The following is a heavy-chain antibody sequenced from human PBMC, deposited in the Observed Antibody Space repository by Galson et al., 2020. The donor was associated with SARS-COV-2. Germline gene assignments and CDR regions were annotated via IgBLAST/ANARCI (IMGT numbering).Heavy chain of an antibody. CDR3: AKGYSGSYYDYFQH. J-gene: IGHJ1*01. CDR2: ISYDGSNK. CDR1: GFTFSSYG. Sequence: GGSLRLSCAASGFTFSSYGMHWVRQAPGKGLEWVAVISYDGSNKYYADSVKGRFTISRDNSKNTLYLQMNSLRAEDTAVYYCAKGYSGSYYDYFQHWGQGTLVTVSS. D-gene: IGHD1-26*01. V-gene: IGHV3-30*18.